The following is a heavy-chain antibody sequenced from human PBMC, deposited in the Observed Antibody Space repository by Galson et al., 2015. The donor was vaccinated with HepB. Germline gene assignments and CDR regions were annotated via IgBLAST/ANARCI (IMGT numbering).Heavy chain of an antibody. D-gene: IGHD2-8*01. CDR3: ARGRTGVYEFFMDL. Sequence: PGKGLEWVGRIRDKSNNYATAYAASVKGRFTLSRDDSRTTAFLQMSSLKTEDTAVYYCARGRTGVYEFFMDLWGKGTTVTVSS. V-gene: IGHV3-73*01. CDR2: IRDKSNNYAT. J-gene: IGHJ6*04.